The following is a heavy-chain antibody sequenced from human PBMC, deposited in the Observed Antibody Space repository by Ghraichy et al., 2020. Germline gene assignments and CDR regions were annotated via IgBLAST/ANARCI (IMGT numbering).Heavy chain of an antibody. J-gene: IGHJ3*02. CDR3: AKPTAVTGIRTKGFDI. CDR2: VGSGGGGT. D-gene: IGHD2-21*02. CDR1: GFAFSSYS. V-gene: IGHV3-23*01. Sequence: GGSLRLSCTASGFAFSSYSMSWVRQAPGKGLEWVSGVGSGGGGTYYGDSVKGRFTISRDNSKNTLYVQMNSLRVEDTAVYYCAKPTAVTGIRTKGFDIWGQGTMVTVSS.